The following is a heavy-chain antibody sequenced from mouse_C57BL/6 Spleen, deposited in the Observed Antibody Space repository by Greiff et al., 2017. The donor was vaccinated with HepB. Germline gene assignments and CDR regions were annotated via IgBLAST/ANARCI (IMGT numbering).Heavy chain of an antibody. Sequence: EVMLVESGGGLVKPGGSLKLSCAASGFTFSSYAMSWVRQTPEKRLEWVATISDGGSYTDYPDNVKGRFTISRDNAKNNLYLQLSHLKSEDTAMYDCEREAGRTGTDWFAYWGQGTLVTVSA. CDR3: EREAGRTGTDWFAY. V-gene: IGHV5-4*01. CDR1: GFTFSSYA. J-gene: IGHJ3*01. CDR2: ISDGGSYT. D-gene: IGHD4-1*01.